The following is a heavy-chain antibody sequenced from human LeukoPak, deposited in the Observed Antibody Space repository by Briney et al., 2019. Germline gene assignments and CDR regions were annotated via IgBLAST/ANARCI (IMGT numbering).Heavy chain of an antibody. CDR2: VSYTGTT. CDR3: ASGERTTYAFDI. D-gene: IGHD1-1*01. V-gene: IGHV4-61*01. J-gene: IGHJ3*02. Sequence: SETLSLTCTVSGGSVTSTSNYWSWIRQPPGKGLEWIGYVSYTGTTSYDASLRSRVTISRDTSKNQFSLKLSSVTAADTAVYYCASGERTTYAFDIWGQGTMVTVSS. CDR1: GGSVTSTSNY.